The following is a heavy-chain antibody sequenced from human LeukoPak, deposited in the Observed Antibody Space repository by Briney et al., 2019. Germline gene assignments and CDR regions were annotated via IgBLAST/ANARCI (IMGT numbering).Heavy chain of an antibody. Sequence: PSETLSLTYAVFGGSFSGYNWNWLRQSPRTGLEWIGEINDSGSTKYNPSLRSRVTISLDTSKNQFSLKLTSVTAADTAVYYCARGVYTEMSTIMGHFDCWGRGTLVTVSS. CDR2: INDSGST. J-gene: IGHJ4*02. D-gene: IGHD5-24*01. CDR3: ARGVYTEMSTIMGHFDC. V-gene: IGHV4-34*01. CDR1: GGSFSGYN.